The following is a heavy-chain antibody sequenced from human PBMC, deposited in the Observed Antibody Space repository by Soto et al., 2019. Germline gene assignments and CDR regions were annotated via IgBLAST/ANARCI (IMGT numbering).Heavy chain of an antibody. CDR2: IVVGSGNT. J-gene: IGHJ6*02. V-gene: IGHV1-58*01. D-gene: IGHD3-16*01. Sequence: QMQLVQSGPEVKKPGTSVKVSCKASGFTFTSSAVQWVRQARGQRLEWIGWIVVGSGNTNYAQKFQERVTITRDMSTSTAYMELSSLRSEDTAVYYCAADRGGFYGMDVWGQGTTVTVSS. CDR1: GFTFTSSA. CDR3: AADRGGFYGMDV.